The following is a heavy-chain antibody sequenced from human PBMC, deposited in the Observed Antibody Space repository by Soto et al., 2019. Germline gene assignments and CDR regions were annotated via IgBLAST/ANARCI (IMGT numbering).Heavy chain of an antibody. CDR3: ARQVWDCSGGSCYDY. J-gene: IGHJ4*02. D-gene: IGHD2-15*01. Sequence: EVQLVQSGAEVKKPGESLRISCKGSGYSFTSYWISWVRQMPGKGLGWMGRIDPSESYTHYSPSFKGHVTISADKSISTAYLQWSSLKASDTAMYYCARQVWDCSGGSCYDYWGQGTLVTVSS. CDR1: GYSFTSYW. CDR2: IDPSESYT. V-gene: IGHV5-10-1*03.